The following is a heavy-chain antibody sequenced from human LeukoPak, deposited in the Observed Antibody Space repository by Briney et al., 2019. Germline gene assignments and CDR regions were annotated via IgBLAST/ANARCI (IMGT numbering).Heavy chain of an antibody. CDR2: INSDGSNT. V-gene: IGHV3-74*01. D-gene: IGHD5-18*01. J-gene: IGHJ4*02. CDR3: ATDTAMVYYFDY. Sequence: GGSLRLSCAASGFTFSSYWMHWVRQAPGKGLVWVSRINSDGSNTSYADSVKGRFTISRDNAKNTLYLQMNSLRAEDTAVYYCATDTAMVYYFDYWGQGTLVTVSS. CDR1: GFTFSSYW.